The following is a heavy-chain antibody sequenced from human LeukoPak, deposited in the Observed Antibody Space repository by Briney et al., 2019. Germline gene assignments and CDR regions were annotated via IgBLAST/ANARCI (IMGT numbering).Heavy chain of an antibody. J-gene: IGHJ6*02. V-gene: IGHV1-2*02. Sequence: GASVKVSCKASGYTFTVYYMHWVRQAPGQGLEWMGWINPNSGGTNYAQKFQGRVTMTRDTSISTAYMELSRLRSDDTAVYYCASPYCGGDCYYYYGMDVWGQGATVTVSS. CDR2: INPNSGGT. CDR3: ASPYCGGDCYYYYGMDV. D-gene: IGHD2-21*02. CDR1: GYTFTVYY.